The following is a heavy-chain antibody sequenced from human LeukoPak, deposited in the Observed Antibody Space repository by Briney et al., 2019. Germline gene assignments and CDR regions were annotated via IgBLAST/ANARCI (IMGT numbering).Heavy chain of an antibody. D-gene: IGHD1-26*01. Sequence: GGSLRLSXTASEFTVSSNYMSWFRQAPGKGLEWVSVIYSGGTTYYADSVKGRFTISRDTSENTLYLQMNSLRAEDTAVYHCASGTPGLSGSYGAFDNWGQGTLVTVSS. CDR2: IYSGGTT. CDR3: ASGTPGLSGSYGAFDN. J-gene: IGHJ4*02. V-gene: IGHV3-66*02. CDR1: EFTVSSNY.